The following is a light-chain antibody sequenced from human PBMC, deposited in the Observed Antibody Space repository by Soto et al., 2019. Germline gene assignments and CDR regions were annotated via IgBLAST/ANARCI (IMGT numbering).Light chain of an antibody. Sequence: LTQPRSVSGSPGQSVTISCTGTSSDVGGYNYVSWYQQHPGKAHKLMIYDVSKRPSGVPDRFSGSKSGNTASLTISGLQAEDEADYYCCSYAGSYTYVFGTGTKVTVL. CDR2: DVS. CDR1: SSDVGGYNY. J-gene: IGLJ1*01. CDR3: CSYAGSYTYV. V-gene: IGLV2-11*01.